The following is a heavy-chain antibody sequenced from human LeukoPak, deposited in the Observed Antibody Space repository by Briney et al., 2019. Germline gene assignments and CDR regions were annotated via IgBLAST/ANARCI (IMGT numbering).Heavy chain of an antibody. J-gene: IGHJ6*03. D-gene: IGHD3-10*01. V-gene: IGHV1-18*01. Sequence: ASVKVSCKASGYTFTSYGISWVRQAPGQGLEWMGWISAYNGNTNYAQKFQGRVTITADESTSTAYMELSSLRSEDTAVYYCARGNDGSGSPSYYFYYMDVWGKGTTVTISS. CDR2: ISAYNGNT. CDR1: GYTFTSYG. CDR3: ARGNDGSGSPSYYFYYMDV.